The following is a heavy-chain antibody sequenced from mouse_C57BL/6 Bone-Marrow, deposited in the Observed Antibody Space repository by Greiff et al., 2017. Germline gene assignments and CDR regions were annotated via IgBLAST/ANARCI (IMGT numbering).Heavy chain of an antibody. V-gene: IGHV1-19*01. J-gene: IGHJ2*01. D-gene: IGHD2-3*01. CDR3: ARTRGNYDGYFLFDY. CDR2: INPYNGGT. CDR1: GYTFTDYY. Sequence: VHVKQSGPVLVKPGASVKMSCKASGYTFTDYYMNWVKQSHGKSLEWIGVINPYNGGTSYNQKFKGKATLTVDKSSSTAYMELNSLTSEDSAVYYCARTRGNYDGYFLFDYWGQGTTLTVSS.